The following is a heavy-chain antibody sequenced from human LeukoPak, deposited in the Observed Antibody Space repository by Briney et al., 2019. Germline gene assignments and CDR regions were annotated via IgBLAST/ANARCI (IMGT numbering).Heavy chain of an antibody. CDR2: IYYSGST. Sequence: SETLSLTCTVSGGSISSSSYFWGWIRQPPGKGLEWIGSIYYSGSTYYNPSLKSRVTISVDTSKNQFSLILKSVTAADTAVYYCARHSRSESDRFDYWGQGTLVTVSS. V-gene: IGHV4-39*01. J-gene: IGHJ4*02. CDR3: ARHSRSESDRFDY. D-gene: IGHD3-3*01. CDR1: GGSISSSSYF.